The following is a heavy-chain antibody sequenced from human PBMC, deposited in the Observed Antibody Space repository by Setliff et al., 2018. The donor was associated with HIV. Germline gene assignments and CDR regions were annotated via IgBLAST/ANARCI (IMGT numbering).Heavy chain of an antibody. J-gene: IGHJ6*03. Sequence: SETLSLTCTVSGGSISSYYWSWIRQPPGRGLEWIGYIYTSGSTNYNPSLKSRVTISVDTSKNQFSLKLSSVTAADTAVYYCARRDHYYYYMDVWGKGTTVTVSS. D-gene: IGHD2-21*02. CDR2: IYTSGST. CDR1: GGSISSYY. CDR3: ARRDHYYYYMDV. V-gene: IGHV4-4*08.